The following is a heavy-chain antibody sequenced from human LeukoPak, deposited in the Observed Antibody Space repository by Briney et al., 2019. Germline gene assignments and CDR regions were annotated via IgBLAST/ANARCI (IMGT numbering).Heavy chain of an antibody. CDR3: ARGASAAINY. D-gene: IGHD6-13*01. Sequence: SETLSLTCAVYGGAFSGYYWSWIRQPPGKGLEWIGEINHSGSTNYNPSLKSRVTISVDTSKNQFSLKLSSVTAAYTAVYYCARGASAAINYWGQGTLVTVSS. J-gene: IGHJ4*02. V-gene: IGHV4-34*01. CDR2: INHSGST. CDR1: GGAFSGYY.